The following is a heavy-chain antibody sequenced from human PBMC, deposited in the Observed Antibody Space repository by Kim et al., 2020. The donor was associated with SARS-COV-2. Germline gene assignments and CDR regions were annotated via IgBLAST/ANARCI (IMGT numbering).Heavy chain of an antibody. CDR1: GYTFSSHD. Sequence: ASVKVSCKAYGYTFSSHDMNWVRQATGQGLEWMGWMRPNSGETGYAQKFQGRLTMNRDTSISTAYMELSSLRADDTAVYYCVRGRFGYCSGDICPQYWGQ. CDR3: VRGRFGYCSGDICPQY. CDR2: MRPNSGET. V-gene: IGHV1-8*01. J-gene: IGHJ4*02. D-gene: IGHD2-15*01.